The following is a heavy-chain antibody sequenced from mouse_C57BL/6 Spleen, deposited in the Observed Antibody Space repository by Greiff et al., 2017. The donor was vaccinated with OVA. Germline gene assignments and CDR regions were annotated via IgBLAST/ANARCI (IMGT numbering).Heavy chain of an antibody. V-gene: IGHV1-82*01. J-gene: IGHJ2*01. CDR3: ARLGNWDYFDY. CDR1: GYAFSSSW. CDR2: IYPGDGDT. Sequence: QVQLKESGPELVKPGASVKISCKASGYAFSSSWMNWVKQRPGKGLEWIGRIYPGDGDTNYNGKFKGKATLTADKYSSTAYMPLSSLTSEDSAVYFCARLGNWDYFDYWGQGTTLTVSS. D-gene: IGHD4-1*01.